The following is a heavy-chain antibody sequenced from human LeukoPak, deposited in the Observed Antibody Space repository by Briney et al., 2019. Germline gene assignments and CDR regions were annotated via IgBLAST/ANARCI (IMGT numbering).Heavy chain of an antibody. CDR2: INPNSGGT. CDR3: ATYDYGGY. V-gene: IGHV1-2*02. D-gene: IGHD4/OR15-4a*01. Sequence: ASVKVSCKVSGYTLIELSMHWVRQAPGQGLEWMGWINPNSGGTNYAQKFQGRVTMTRDTSISTAYMELSRLRSDDTAVYYCATYDYGGYWGQGTLVTVSS. J-gene: IGHJ4*02. CDR1: GYTLIELS.